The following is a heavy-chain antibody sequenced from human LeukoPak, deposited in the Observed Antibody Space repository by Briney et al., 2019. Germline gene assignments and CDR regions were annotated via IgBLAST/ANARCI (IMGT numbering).Heavy chain of an antibody. CDR1: GGSISSSSYY. D-gene: IGHD2-2*01. CDR2: IYYSGST. V-gene: IGHV4-39*01. Sequence: SETLSLTCIVSGGSISSSSYYWGWIRQPPGKGLEWIGIIYYSGSTYYNPSLKSRLTISVDTSKNQFSLKLSSVTATDTAVYYCARRGYCSSTSCYEYWFDPWGKGTLVTVSS. CDR3: ARRGYCSSTSCYEYWFDP. J-gene: IGHJ5*02.